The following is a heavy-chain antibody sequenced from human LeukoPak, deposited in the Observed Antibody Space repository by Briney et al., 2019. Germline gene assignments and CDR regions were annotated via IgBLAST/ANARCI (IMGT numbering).Heavy chain of an antibody. CDR1: GFTFSSYE. D-gene: IGHD3-10*02. V-gene: IGHV3-48*03. CDR3: AELGITMIGGV. Sequence: GGSLRLSCAASGFTFSSYEMNWVRQAPGKGLEWVSYIGTSGRTIYYADSVKGRFTISRDNAKNSLYLQMNSLRAEDTAVYYCAELGITMIGGVWGKGTTVTISS. J-gene: IGHJ6*04. CDR2: IGTSGRTI.